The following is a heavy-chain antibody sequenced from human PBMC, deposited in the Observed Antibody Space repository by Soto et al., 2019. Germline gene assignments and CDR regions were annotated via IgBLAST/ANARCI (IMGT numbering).Heavy chain of an antibody. CDR2: ISAYNGNT. V-gene: IGHV1-18*03. Sequence: QVQLVQSGAEVKKPGASVKVSCKASGYTFTSYGISWVRQAPGQGLEWMGWISAYNGNTNYAQKLQGRVTMTTDTSTSTAYMELRSLRSDDMAVYYCARFYSSGLQYYYYYYGMDVWGQGTTVTVSS. CDR1: GYTFTSYG. CDR3: ARFYSSGLQYYYYYYGMDV. J-gene: IGHJ6*02. D-gene: IGHD6-19*01.